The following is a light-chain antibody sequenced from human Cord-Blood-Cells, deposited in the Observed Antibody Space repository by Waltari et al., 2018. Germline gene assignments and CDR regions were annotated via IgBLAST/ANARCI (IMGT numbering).Light chain of an antibody. V-gene: IGKV3-11*01. Sequence: EIVLTQSPATLSLSPGERATRSCRASQSVSSYLAWYQQKPGQAPRLLIYDASNRATGIPARFSGSGSGTDFTLTISSLEPEDFAVYYCQQRSNWLTWTFGQGTKVEIK. J-gene: IGKJ1*01. CDR3: QQRSNWLTWT. CDR2: DAS. CDR1: QSVSSY.